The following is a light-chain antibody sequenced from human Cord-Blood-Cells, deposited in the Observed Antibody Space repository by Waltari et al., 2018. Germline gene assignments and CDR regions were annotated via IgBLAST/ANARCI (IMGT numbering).Light chain of an antibody. V-gene: IGLV2-14*01. CDR1: SSDVGGYHY. CDR3: SSYTSSSTPYV. Sequence: QSALTQPASVSGSPGQSITISCTGTSSDVGGYHYVSWYQQHPGKAPKLMIYEVSNRPSGVSNRFSGSKSGNPASLTISGLQAEDEADYYCSSYTSSSTPYVFGTGTKVTVL. CDR2: EVS. J-gene: IGLJ1*01.